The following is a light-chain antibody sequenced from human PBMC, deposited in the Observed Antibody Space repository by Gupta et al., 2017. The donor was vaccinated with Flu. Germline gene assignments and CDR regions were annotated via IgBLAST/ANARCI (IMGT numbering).Light chain of an antibody. CDR2: AAS. J-gene: IGKJ1*01. CDR3: QQLNSYRWT. V-gene: IGKV1-9*01. CDR1: QGISSY. Sequence: PSFLSASVGDRVTITCRASQGISSYLAWYQQKPGKAPKLLIYAASTLQSGVPSRFSGSGSGTEFTLTISSLQPDDFATYYCQQLNSYRWTFGQGTKVEIK.